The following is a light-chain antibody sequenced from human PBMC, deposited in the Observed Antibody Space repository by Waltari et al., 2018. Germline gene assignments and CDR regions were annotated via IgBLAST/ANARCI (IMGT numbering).Light chain of an antibody. CDR1: QSVSRA. V-gene: IGKV3-20*01. J-gene: IGKJ1*01. Sequence: EIVLTQSPGTLSLSLGDRATVSCRASQSVSRALAWYQQKPGQAPRLLIYGASPKATGIPDRFRGSGSGTDFSLTISRLEPDDFAVYYCQHYLRLPVTFGQGTTVEI. CDR3: QHYLRLPVT. CDR2: GAS.